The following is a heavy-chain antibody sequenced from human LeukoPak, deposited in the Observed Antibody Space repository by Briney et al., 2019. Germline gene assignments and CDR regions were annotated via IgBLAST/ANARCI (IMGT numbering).Heavy chain of an antibody. Sequence: PSETLSLTCVVSNGAISSRDWWSWVRQPPGKGLEWIGEIYLGGSTNYNLSLRSRATMSVDKSKNRFSLNLSSVTAADTAMYYCARNGGFYQDYWGQGTLVTVS. CDR1: NGAISSRDW. J-gene: IGHJ4*02. CDR3: ARNGGFYQDY. V-gene: IGHV4-4*02. D-gene: IGHD2-8*01. CDR2: IYLGGST.